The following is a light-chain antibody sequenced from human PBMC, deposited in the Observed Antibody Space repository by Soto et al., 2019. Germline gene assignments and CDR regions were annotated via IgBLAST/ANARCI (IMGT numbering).Light chain of an antibody. CDR2: KAS. Sequence: DIQMTQSPSTLSASVGDRVTITCRASQSISSWLAWYQQKPGKAPKLLIYKASSLESGVPSRFSGSGSGTDFTLTISSLQPEDFATYWCHQTYNIPWTFGQGTKVDIK. CDR3: HQTYNIPWT. J-gene: IGKJ1*01. V-gene: IGKV1-5*03. CDR1: QSISSW.